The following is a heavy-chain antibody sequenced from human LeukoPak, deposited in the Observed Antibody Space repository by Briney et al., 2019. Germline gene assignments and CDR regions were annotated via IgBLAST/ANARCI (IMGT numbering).Heavy chain of an antibody. J-gene: IGHJ3*02. V-gene: IGHV3-30*03. CDR2: ILYDGSNK. CDR3: ARAVAGTNALDI. CDR1: GFTFSSYG. D-gene: IGHD6-19*01. Sequence: GGSLRLSCAASGFTFSSYGMHWVRQAPGKGLEWVAVILYDGSNKYYADSVKGRFTISRDNSKNTLYLQMNSLRAEDTAVYYCARAVAGTNALDIWGQGTLVTVSS.